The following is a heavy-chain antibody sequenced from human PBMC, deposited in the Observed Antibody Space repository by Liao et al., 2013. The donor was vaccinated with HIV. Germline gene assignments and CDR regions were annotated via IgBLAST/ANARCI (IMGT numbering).Heavy chain of an antibody. Sequence: QLQLQESGPGLVKPSQTLSLTCTVSGTSFNNDYYWSWIRQSAGKGLEWIGRIFTSGSTVLQPRPSKSRVTISVDTSKKQFSLNLASLTAADTAVYYCARAPNWGSIDYWGRGPLVTVSS. CDR3: ARAPNWGSIDY. J-gene: IGHJ4*02. D-gene: IGHD3-16*01. CDR2: IFTSGST. V-gene: IGHV4-61*02. CDR1: GTSFNNDYY.